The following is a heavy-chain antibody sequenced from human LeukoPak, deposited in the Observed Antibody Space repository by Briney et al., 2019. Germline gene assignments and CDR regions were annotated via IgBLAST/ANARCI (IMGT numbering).Heavy chain of an antibody. CDR1: GYTFTTYG. V-gene: IGHV1-18*01. CDR3: ARAGYGNYYYYMDV. Sequence: ASVKVSCKASGYTFTTYGISWVRQAPGQGLEWMGCISGYNGNTNYAQKLQGRVTMTTDTSTSTAYMELRSLRSDDTAVYYCARAGYGNYYYYMDVWGKGTTVTVSS. D-gene: IGHD1-1*01. J-gene: IGHJ6*03. CDR2: ISGYNGNT.